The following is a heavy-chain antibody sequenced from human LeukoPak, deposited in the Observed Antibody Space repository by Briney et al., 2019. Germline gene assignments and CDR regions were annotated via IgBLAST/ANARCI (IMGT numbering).Heavy chain of an antibody. D-gene: IGHD5-12*01. Sequence: PSETLSLTCTVSGGSISSDDSYWNWIRQPPGKGLEWIGYIYYSGNTYYNPSLKSRVTISVDTSKNQFSLKLSSVTAADTAVYYCARGPLRIFDYWGQGTLVTVSS. CDR1: GGSISSDDSY. CDR2: IYYSGNT. V-gene: IGHV4-30-4*08. CDR3: ARGPLRIFDY. J-gene: IGHJ4*02.